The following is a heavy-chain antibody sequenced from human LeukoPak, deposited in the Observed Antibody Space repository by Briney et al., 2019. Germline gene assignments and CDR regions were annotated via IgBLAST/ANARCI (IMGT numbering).Heavy chain of an antibody. CDR3: ARGLSYDSSGYYYGLWSGIGY. V-gene: IGHV4-39*07. CDR1: GGSISSSSYY. J-gene: IGHJ4*02. D-gene: IGHD3-22*01. Sequence: SETLSLTCTVSGGSISSSSYYWGWIRQPPGKGLEWIGSIYYSGSTYYNPSLKSRVTISVDTSKNQFSLKLSSVTAADTAVYYCARGLSYDSSGYYYGLWSGIGYWGQGTLVTVSS. CDR2: IYYSGST.